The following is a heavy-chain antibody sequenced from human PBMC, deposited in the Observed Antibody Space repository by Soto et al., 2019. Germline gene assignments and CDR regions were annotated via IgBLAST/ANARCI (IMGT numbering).Heavy chain of an antibody. CDR3: AAPRDEYGSGVSWFTYGMDI. Sequence: VGSLRLSCLASGFTFSDYAMTWVRHVPGRGLEWVASLDGAGGSTYYADSVRGRFTISRDNSQNTLFLQMKRLTVDDTAIYYCAAPRDEYGSGVSWFTYGMDIWGQGTTVTVS. J-gene: IGHJ6*02. CDR2: LDGAGGST. D-gene: IGHD3-10*01. V-gene: IGHV3-23*01. CDR1: GFTFSDYA.